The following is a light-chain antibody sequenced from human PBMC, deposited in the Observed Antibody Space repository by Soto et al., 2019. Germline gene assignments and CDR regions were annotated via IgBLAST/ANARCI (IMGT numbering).Light chain of an antibody. J-gene: IGLJ2*01. V-gene: IGLV1-51*01. CDR1: SSNIGNNY. CDR3: ATWDGSLPGEV. CDR2: DNN. Sequence: QLVLTQSPSVSAAPGQKVTISCSGSSSNIGNNYVSWYQQLPGTAPKLLIYDNNKRPSGIPDRFSGSKSGTSGTLDITGLQTGDEADYYCATWDGSLPGEVFGGGTKVTVL.